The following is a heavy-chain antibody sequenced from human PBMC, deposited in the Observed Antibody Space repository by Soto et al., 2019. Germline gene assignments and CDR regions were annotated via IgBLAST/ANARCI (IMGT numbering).Heavy chain of an antibody. CDR1: GFTFSSYV. CDR2: IWYDGSNK. J-gene: IGHJ5*02. D-gene: IGHD5-12*01. CDR3: ARDRGVYSGYDWRNNWFDP. V-gene: IGHV3-33*01. Sequence: QVQLVESGGGVVQPGRSLRLSCAASGFTFSSYVMHWVRQAPGKGLEWVAVIWYDGSNKYYADSVKGRFTISRDNSKNTLYLQMNSLRAEDTAVYYCARDRGVYSGYDWRNNWFDPWGQGTLVTVSS.